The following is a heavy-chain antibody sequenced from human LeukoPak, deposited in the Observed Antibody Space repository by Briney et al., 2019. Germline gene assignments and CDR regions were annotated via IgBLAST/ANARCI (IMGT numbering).Heavy chain of an antibody. CDR2: IYYSGTT. Sequence: PSETLSLTCTVSGGSISSQYWSWIRQPPGKGLEWIGYIYYSGTTSYNPSLKSRVTISVDTSKNQFSLRLSSVTAADTAVYYCARGIAAASGYFDYWGQGTLVTVSS. V-gene: IGHV4-59*08. CDR1: GGSISSQY. D-gene: IGHD6-13*01. J-gene: IGHJ4*02. CDR3: ARGIAAASGYFDY.